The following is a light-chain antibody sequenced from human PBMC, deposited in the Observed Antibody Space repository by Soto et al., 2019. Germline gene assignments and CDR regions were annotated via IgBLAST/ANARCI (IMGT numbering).Light chain of an antibody. V-gene: IGKV3-20*01. CDR1: QIVSSSF. CDR3: QQYDKSPWT. CDR2: GTS. Sequence: EVVLTQSPGTLSLSPGERATLSCGASQIVSSSFLAWYQQKPGQAPRLLIHGTSSRTTGIPDRFSGSGSGTDFTLTISRLEPEDFAVYYCQQYDKSPWTFVQGTKVEIK. J-gene: IGKJ1*01.